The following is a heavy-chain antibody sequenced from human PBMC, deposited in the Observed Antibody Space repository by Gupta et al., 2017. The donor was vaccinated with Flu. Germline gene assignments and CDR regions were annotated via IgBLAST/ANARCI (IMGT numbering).Heavy chain of an antibody. V-gene: IGHV3-7*01. CDR2: IKGDGSEQ. D-gene: IGHD3-22*01. J-gene: IGHJ4*02. Sequence: AIIKGDGSEQHYVDSVKGRFTISRDNAKNSLYLQMNSLRAEDTAVYYCASGGGYLIESWGLGTLVTISS. CDR3: ASGGGYLIES.